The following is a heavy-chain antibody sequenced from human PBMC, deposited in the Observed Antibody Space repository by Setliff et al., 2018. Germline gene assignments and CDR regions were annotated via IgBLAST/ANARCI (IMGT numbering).Heavy chain of an antibody. Sequence: ASVKVSCKASGGTFTNYAINWVRQAPGQGLEWMGGIIPIFGSANYARKFQGRVTVTADESTSTAYMELSSLRSEDTAVYYCATDSIPLTGDLGPYYYYMDVWGKGTTV. V-gene: IGHV1-69*13. D-gene: IGHD7-27*01. CDR2: IIPIFGSA. CDR1: GGTFTNYA. CDR3: ATDSIPLTGDLGPYYYYMDV. J-gene: IGHJ6*03.